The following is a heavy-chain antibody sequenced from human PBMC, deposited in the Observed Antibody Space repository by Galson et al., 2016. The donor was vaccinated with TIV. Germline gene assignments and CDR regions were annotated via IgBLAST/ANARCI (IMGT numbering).Heavy chain of an antibody. CDR3: AKEVQRRLPY. D-gene: IGHD1-1*01. CDR2: ISYDGSNI. CDR1: GFTFSYYP. J-gene: IGHJ4*02. Sequence: SLRLSCADPGFTFSYYPMHWVRQAPAKGLEWVAVISYDGSNINYADSVKGRFTISRDNSRYTLYLQMNTLRTDDTAVYYCAKEVQRRLPYWGQGTLVTVSS. V-gene: IGHV3-30-3*01.